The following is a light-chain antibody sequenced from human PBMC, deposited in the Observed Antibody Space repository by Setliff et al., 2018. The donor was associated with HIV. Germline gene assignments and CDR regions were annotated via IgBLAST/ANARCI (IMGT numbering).Light chain of an antibody. CDR1: HDINNY. CDR2: DAS. V-gene: IGKV1-33*01. J-gene: IGKJ4*01. Sequence: DIRMTQSPSSLSASVGDRVTITCQASHDINNYLNWYQHKPGKAPKLLIYDASNLQTGVPSRFSGNGSGTDFTFTISSLQSTDTATYYCQQYDNLPTFGGGTKVDIK. CDR3: QQYDNLPT.